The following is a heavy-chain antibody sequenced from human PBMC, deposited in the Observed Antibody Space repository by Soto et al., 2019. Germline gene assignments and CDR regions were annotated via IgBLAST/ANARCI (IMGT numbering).Heavy chain of an antibody. CDR3: ARTSAAGKYYYGMDV. J-gene: IGHJ6*02. D-gene: IGHD6-13*01. CDR1: GYNFSSSL. CDR2: IYPGDSDT. V-gene: IGHV5-51*01. Sequence: PGGALKISWKGFGYNFSSSLVGSVRQIPGKGLEWMGIIYPGDSDTRYSPSFQGQVTISADKSISTAYLQWSSLKASDTAMYYCARTSAAGKYYYGMDVWGQGTTVTVSS.